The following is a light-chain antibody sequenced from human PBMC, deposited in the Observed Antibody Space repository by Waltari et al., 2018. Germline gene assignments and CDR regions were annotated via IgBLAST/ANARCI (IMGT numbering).Light chain of an antibody. J-gene: IGKJ1*01. V-gene: IGKV3-15*01. CDR1: QSVSRN. Sequence: ETVMTQSPATLFVSPGERVTLSCRASQSVSRNLAWYQQKPGQAPRLLIYETSTRATGIPARFSGSGSGTEFTLTISSLQSEDVAIYHCHQYNNWPPWTFGQGTKVEIK. CDR2: ETS. CDR3: HQYNNWPPWT.